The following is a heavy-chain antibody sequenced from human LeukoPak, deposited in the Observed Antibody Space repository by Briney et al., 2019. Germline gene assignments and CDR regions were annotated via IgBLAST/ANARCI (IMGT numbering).Heavy chain of an antibody. Sequence: GGSLRLSCVASGFTFSSYGMHWVRQAPGKGLEWVTVISYDGSNKYYADSVKGRFTISRDNAKNSLYLQMNSLRAEDTAVYYCARAHYYDSSGPDYWGQGTLVTVSS. CDR2: ISYDGSNK. D-gene: IGHD3-22*01. CDR3: ARAHYYDSSGPDY. V-gene: IGHV3-30*03. J-gene: IGHJ4*02. CDR1: GFTFSSYG.